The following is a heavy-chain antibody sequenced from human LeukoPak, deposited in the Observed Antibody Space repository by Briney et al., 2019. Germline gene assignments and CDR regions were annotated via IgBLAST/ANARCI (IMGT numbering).Heavy chain of an antibody. Sequence: GGSLRLSCAASGFTFSDYWMSWVRQAPGKGLEWVANIKQDGSEQYYVDSVKGRFTISRDNAKNSVYLQMSSLRAEDTAVYYCAGGVGGADYWGQGTLVTVSS. CDR2: IKQDGSEQ. V-gene: IGHV3-7*01. J-gene: IGHJ4*02. D-gene: IGHD2-21*01. CDR1: GFTFSDYW. CDR3: AGGVGGADY.